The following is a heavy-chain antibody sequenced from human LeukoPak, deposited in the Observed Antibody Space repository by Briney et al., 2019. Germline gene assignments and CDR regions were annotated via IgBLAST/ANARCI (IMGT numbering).Heavy chain of an antibody. Sequence: GASVKVSCKASGYTFTSYAMNWVRQAPGQGLEWMGWINTNTGNPTYAQGFTGRFVFSLDTSVSTAYLQISSLKAEDTAVYYCARGESYYDILTGYYNVRAGGVWFDPWGQGTLVTVSS. V-gene: IGHV7-4-1*02. CDR1: GYTFTSYA. CDR2: INTNTGNP. D-gene: IGHD3-9*01. J-gene: IGHJ5*02. CDR3: ARGESYYDILTGYYNVRAGGVWFDP.